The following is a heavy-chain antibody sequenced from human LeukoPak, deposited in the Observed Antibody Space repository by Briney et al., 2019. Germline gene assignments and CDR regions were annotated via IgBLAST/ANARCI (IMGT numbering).Heavy chain of an antibody. J-gene: IGHJ4*02. V-gene: IGHV1-2*02. CDR3: AKVAIFGFIREDYFDY. D-gene: IGHD3-3*01. Sequence: ASVKVSCKASGYTFTGYYIHWVRQAPGQGLEWMGWINPNSGATNYTQKFQGRVTMTRETSISTAHMGLSMLRSDDTAVYYCAKVAIFGFIREDYFDYWGQGTLVTVSS. CDR1: GYTFTGYY. CDR2: INPNSGAT.